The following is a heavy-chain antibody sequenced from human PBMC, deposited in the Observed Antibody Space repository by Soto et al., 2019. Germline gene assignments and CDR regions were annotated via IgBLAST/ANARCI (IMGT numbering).Heavy chain of an antibody. CDR3: AREGVGATADALDI. V-gene: IGHV3-33*01. J-gene: IGHJ3*02. Sequence: GGSLRLSCAASGFTFSSYGMHWVRQAPGKGLEWVAVIWYDGSNKYYADSVKGRFTISRDNSKNTLYPQMNSLRAEDTAVYYCAREGVGATADALDIWGQGTMVTVSS. D-gene: IGHD1-26*01. CDR1: GFTFSSYG. CDR2: IWYDGSNK.